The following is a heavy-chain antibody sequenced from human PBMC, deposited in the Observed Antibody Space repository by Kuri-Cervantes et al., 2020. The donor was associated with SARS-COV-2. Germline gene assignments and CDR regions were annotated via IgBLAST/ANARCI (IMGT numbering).Heavy chain of an antibody. CDR3: AKDRVGVQDF. V-gene: IGHV3-66*01. CDR1: GVTVSSNY. Sequence: GGSLRLSCAASGVTVSSNYMGWVRQAPGKGLEWVSVIYSGGSTYYADSVKGRFAISRDNSKTTLYLQMNSLAAEDTAVYYCAKDRVGVQDFWGQGTLVTVSS. D-gene: IGHD2-21*01. CDR2: IYSGGST. J-gene: IGHJ4*02.